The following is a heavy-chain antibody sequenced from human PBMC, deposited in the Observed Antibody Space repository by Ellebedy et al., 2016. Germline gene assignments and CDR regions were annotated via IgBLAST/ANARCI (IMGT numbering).Heavy chain of an antibody. V-gene: IGHV4-38-2*02. Sequence: SETLSLTXTVSGYSISSGYYWGWIRQPPGKGLEWIGSIYHSGSTYYNPSLKSRVTISVDRSKNQFSLKLSSVTAADTAVYYCARGILEMATLPRDDAFDIWGQGTMVTVSS. CDR1: GYSISSGYY. CDR3: ARGILEMATLPRDDAFDI. D-gene: IGHD5-24*01. CDR2: IYHSGST. J-gene: IGHJ3*02.